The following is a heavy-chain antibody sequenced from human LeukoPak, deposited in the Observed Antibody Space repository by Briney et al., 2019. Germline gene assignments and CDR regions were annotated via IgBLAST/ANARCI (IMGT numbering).Heavy chain of an antibody. D-gene: IGHD3-10*01. CDR3: VSRRGSGSYEDY. CDR1: GGSISSSSYY. J-gene: IGHJ4*02. V-gene: IGHV4-39*07. CDR2: IYYSGST. Sequence: SETLSLTCTVSGGSISSSSYYWGWIRQPPGKGLEWIGSIYYSGSTYYNPSLKSLVTVSVDTSKNQFSLKMSSVTAADTAVYYCVSRRGSGSYEDYWGQGTLVTVSS.